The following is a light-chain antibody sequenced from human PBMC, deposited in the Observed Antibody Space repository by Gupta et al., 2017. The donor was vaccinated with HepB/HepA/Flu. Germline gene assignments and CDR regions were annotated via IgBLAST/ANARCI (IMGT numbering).Light chain of an antibody. J-gene: IGLJ2*01. CDR1: SSDVGGYNY. CDR2: DVS. V-gene: IGLV2-14*01. Sequence: QSALTQPASVSGSPGQSITISCTGTSSDVGGYNYVYWYQQHPGQAPKLMIYDVSNRPSGVPNRFSGSKSGTTASLTISGLQAEDEADYYCSSAKSSSTPLVFGGGTKLTVL. CDR3: SSAKSSSTPLV.